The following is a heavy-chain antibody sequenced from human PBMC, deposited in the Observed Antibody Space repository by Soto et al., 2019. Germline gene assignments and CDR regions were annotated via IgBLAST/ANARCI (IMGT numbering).Heavy chain of an antibody. J-gene: IGHJ4*02. V-gene: IGHV3-74*01. CDR2: INSDGSST. D-gene: IGHD6-19*01. CDR1: GFTFSSYW. Sequence: PGGSLRLSCAASGFTFSSYWMHWVRQAPGKGLVWVSRINSDGSSTSYADSVKGRFTISRDNAKNTLYLQMNSLRAEDTAVYYCAKDKTLSAWPIFDAWGQGTLVTVSS. CDR3: AKDKTLSAWPIFDA.